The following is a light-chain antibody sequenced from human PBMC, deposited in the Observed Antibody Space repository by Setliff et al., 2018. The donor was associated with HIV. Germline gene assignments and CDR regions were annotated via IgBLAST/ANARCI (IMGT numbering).Light chain of an antibody. CDR2: EVG. CDR3: CSYTSSTTLV. Sequence: QSALAQPASVSGSPGQSITISCTGTSSDVGGYDYVSWYQQHPGKVPKLMLYEVGNRPSGVSTRFSGSKSGNTASLTISGLQAEDEADYYCCSYTSSTTLVFGTGTKAPS. V-gene: IGLV2-14*01. CDR1: SSDVGGYDY. J-gene: IGLJ1*01.